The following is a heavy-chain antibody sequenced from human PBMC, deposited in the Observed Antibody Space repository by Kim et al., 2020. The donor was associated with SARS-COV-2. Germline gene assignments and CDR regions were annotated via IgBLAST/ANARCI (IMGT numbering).Heavy chain of an antibody. Sequence: SETLSLTCTVSGGSISSSSYYWGWIRQPPGKGLEWIGSIYYSGSTYYNPSLKSRVTISVDTSKNQFSLKLISVTAADTAVYYCARDRIAVAGIYYYYGMDVWGQGTTVTVSS. CDR2: IYYSGST. J-gene: IGHJ6*02. V-gene: IGHV4-39*07. CDR1: GGSISSSSYY. CDR3: ARDRIAVAGIYYYYGMDV. D-gene: IGHD6-19*01.